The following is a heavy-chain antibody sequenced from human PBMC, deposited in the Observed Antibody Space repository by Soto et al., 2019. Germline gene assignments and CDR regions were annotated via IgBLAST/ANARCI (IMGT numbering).Heavy chain of an antibody. CDR1: GFTFSNYR. D-gene: IGHD6-19*01. J-gene: IGHJ4*02. CDR2: IKEDGSER. CDR3: ARLKVSSAWDF. V-gene: IGHV3-7*03. Sequence: EVLLVESGGGLVQPGGSLRLSCAASGFTFSNYRMSWVRQAPGKGLEWVARIKEDGSERYYVPSVRGRFTISSDNAKNSLSLQMNSLRADDTAVYYCARLKVSSAWDFWGQGTLVTVSS.